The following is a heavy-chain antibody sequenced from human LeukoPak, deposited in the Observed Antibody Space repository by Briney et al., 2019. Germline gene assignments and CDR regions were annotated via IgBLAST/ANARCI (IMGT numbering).Heavy chain of an antibody. V-gene: IGHV3-30*03. CDR3: ARDPFGETQFDY. Sequence: GGSLRLSCAASGFTFSSYGMHWVRQAPGKGLEWVAVISYDGSNKYYADSVKGRFTISRDNSKNTLYLQMNSLRAEDTAVYYCARDPFGETQFDYWGQGTLVTVSS. CDR2: ISYDGSNK. D-gene: IGHD3-10*01. CDR1: GFTFSSYG. J-gene: IGHJ4*02.